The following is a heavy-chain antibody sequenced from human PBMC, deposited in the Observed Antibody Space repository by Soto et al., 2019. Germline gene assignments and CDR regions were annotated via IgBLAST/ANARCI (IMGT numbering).Heavy chain of an antibody. CDR2: INPSGGST. CDR1: GYTFTSCY. J-gene: IGHJ6*02. Sequence: GASVKVSCKASGYTFTSCYMHWVRQAPGQGLEWMGIINPSGGSTSYAQKFQGRVTMTRDTSTSTVYMELSSLRSEDTAVYYCARGCSSTSPYYYYYYGMDVWGQGTTVTVSS. D-gene: IGHD2-2*01. CDR3: ARGCSSTSPYYYYYYGMDV. V-gene: IGHV1-46*01.